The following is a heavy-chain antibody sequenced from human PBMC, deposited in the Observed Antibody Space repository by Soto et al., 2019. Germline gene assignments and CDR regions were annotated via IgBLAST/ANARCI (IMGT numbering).Heavy chain of an antibody. V-gene: IGHV1-46*01. CDR2: INPSGGST. CDR1: GYTFTSYY. D-gene: IGHD4-17*01. Sequence: ASVKVSCKASGYTFTSYYVRWVRQAPGQGLEWMGIINPSGGSTSYAQKFQGRVTMTRDTSTSTVYMELSSLRSEDTAVYYCAVPLGTTVVTPEYFQHWGQGTLVTVSS. CDR3: AVPLGTTVVTPEYFQH. J-gene: IGHJ1*01.